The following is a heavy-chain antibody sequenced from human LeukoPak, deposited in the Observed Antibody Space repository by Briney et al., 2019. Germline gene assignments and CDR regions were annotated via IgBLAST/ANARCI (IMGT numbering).Heavy chain of an antibody. CDR2: IYSVGSDR. D-gene: IGHD5-12*01. CDR3: VRGGGVVATVLDS. Sequence: GGSLRLSCAASGFPFSSWWMHWVRQAPGQGLEWVSRIYSVGSDRTYADSVKGRFTMSRDNAKNTLYLQMNSLRDEDTAVYYCVRGGGVVATVLDSWGQGTLVTVSS. CDR1: GFPFSSWW. J-gene: IGHJ4*02. V-gene: IGHV3-74*03.